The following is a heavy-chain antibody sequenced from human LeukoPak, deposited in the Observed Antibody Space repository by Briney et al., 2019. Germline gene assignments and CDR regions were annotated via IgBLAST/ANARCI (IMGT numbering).Heavy chain of an antibody. CDR2: INHSGST. V-gene: IGHV4-34*01. J-gene: IGHJ4*02. CDR3: ARGSGYYDSSGYYFDY. Sequence: KPSETLSLTCAVYGGSFSGYHWSWIRQPPGKGLEWIGEINHSGSTNYNPSLKSRVTISVDTSKNQFSLKLSSVTAADTAVYYCARGSGYYDSSGYYFDYWGQGTLVTVSS. D-gene: IGHD3-22*01. CDR1: GGSFSGYH.